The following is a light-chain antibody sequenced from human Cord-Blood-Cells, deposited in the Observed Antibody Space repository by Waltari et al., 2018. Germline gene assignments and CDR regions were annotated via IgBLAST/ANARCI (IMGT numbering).Light chain of an antibody. V-gene: IGKV2-28*01. J-gene: IGKJ2*03. Sequence: DIVMTQSPLSLPVTPGEPASITCRSSQSLLHSNGYNYLYWYLQKPGQSPQLLIYLGSNRASGVPDRFSGSGSGTDFTLKISRVEAGDVGVYYCMQALQTRYSFGQGTKLEIK. CDR3: MQALQTRYS. CDR1: QSLLHSNGYNY. CDR2: LGS.